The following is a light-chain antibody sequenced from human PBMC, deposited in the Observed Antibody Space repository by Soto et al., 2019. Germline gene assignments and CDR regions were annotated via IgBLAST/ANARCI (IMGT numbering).Light chain of an antibody. J-gene: IGLJ3*02. V-gene: IGLV2-14*03. CDR3: SSYTTNGVGV. Sequence: QSALTQPASVSGSPGQSITISCTGTDSDVGGYNYVSWYQHHPGNAPTVMIYDVTYRPSGVSHRFSGSKSGNTASLTISGLQAEDEADYYCSSYTTNGVGVFGGGTKPTVL. CDR2: DVT. CDR1: DSDVGGYNY.